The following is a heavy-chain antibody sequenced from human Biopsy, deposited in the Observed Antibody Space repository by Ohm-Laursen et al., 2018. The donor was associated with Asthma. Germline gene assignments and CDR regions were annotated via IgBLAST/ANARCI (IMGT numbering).Heavy chain of an antibody. V-gene: IGHV3-11*01. J-gene: IGHJ6*02. D-gene: IGHD6-25*01. CDR3: ARVFESSEWGPFYHFGLDV. CDR1: GPSFSDYY. CDR2: ISSSGSTT. Sequence: SLRLSCAASGPSFSDYYMTWMRQAPGKGLEWVSSISSSGSTTYPAESVKGRFTISRDNAQKSLFLQMGSLRAEDTAIYYCARVFESSEWGPFYHFGLDVWGQGTTVAVSS.